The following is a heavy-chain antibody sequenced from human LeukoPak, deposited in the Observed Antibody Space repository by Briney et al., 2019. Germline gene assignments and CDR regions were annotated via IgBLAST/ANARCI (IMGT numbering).Heavy chain of an antibody. Sequence: GGSLRLSCAASRFTYGPYGMHWVRQAPGKGLEWVAFIRYDGSNKYYADSVKGRFTISRDNSKNTLYLQMNSLRAEDTGVYYCATKSDEYGDYSSNYWGQGTLVTVSS. CDR1: RFTYGPYG. CDR3: ATKSDEYGDYSSNY. CDR2: IRYDGSNK. J-gene: IGHJ4*02. V-gene: IGHV3-30*02. D-gene: IGHD4-17*01.